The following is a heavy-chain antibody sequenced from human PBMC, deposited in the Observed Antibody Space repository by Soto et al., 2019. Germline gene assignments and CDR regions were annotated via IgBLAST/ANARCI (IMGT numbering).Heavy chain of an antibody. J-gene: IGHJ4*02. D-gene: IGHD5-18*01. CDR2: IYYSGST. Sequence: TSETLSLTCTVSGGSISSSSYYWGWIRQPPGKGLEWIGSIYYSGSTYYNPSLKSRVTISVGTSKNQFSLKLSSVTAADTAVYYCARLHLDGYSYGYFDYWGQGTLVPVSS. CDR1: GGSISSSSYY. V-gene: IGHV4-39*01. CDR3: ARLHLDGYSYGYFDY.